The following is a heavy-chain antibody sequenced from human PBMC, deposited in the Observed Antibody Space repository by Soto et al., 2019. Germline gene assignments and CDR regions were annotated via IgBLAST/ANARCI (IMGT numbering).Heavy chain of an antibody. Sequence: QVQLQESGPGLVKPSETLSLTCTVSDDSSSSYKWSWIRQPPGRRLEWIGCIDSSGGTSYNPSLQSRVTISVDTSTKQFSLKLSSVTAADTAVYYCVRQGFGRLHGLVDVWGQGTTVTVSS. J-gene: IGHJ6*02. V-gene: IGHV4-59*08. CDR1: DDSSSSYK. D-gene: IGHD3-10*01. CDR3: VRQGFGRLHGLVDV. CDR2: IDSSGGT.